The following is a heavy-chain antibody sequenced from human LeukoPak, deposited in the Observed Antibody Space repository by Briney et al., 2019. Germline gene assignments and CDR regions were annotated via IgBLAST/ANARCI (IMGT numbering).Heavy chain of an antibody. CDR3: ARVNSNYEFDY. J-gene: IGHJ4*02. CDR2: INPNSGGT. D-gene: IGHD4-11*01. Sequence: ASVKVSCKASGYTFTSYGISWVRQAPGQGLEWMGWINPNSGGTNYAQKFQGRVTMTRDTSISTAYMELSRLRSDDTAVYYCARVNSNYEFDYWGQGTLVTVSS. V-gene: IGHV1-2*02. CDR1: GYTFTSYG.